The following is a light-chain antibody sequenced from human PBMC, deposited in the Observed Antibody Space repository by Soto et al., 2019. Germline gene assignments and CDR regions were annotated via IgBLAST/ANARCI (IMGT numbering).Light chain of an antibody. CDR3: SSYTSSSTLV. Sequence: QSVLTQPASVSGSPGQSITISCTGTSSDVVGYNYVFWYQQHPGKAPKLMIYDVSNRPSGVSNRFSGSKSGNTAALTISGLQAEDEADYYCSSYTSSSTLVFGGGTKLTVL. CDR2: DVS. CDR1: SSDVVGYNY. J-gene: IGLJ2*01. V-gene: IGLV2-14*01.